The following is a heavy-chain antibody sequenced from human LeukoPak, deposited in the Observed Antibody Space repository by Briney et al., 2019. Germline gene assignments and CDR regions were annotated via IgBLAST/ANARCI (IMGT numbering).Heavy chain of an antibody. Sequence: SETLSLTCTVSGGSISSGGYYWSWIRQHPGKGLEWIGYIYYSGSTYYNPSLKNRVTISVDTSKNQFSLKLSSVTAADTAVYYCARDHYYEDAFDIWGQGTMVTVSS. CDR3: ARDHYYEDAFDI. CDR1: GGSISSGGYY. V-gene: IGHV4-31*03. J-gene: IGHJ3*02. D-gene: IGHD3-22*01. CDR2: IYYSGST.